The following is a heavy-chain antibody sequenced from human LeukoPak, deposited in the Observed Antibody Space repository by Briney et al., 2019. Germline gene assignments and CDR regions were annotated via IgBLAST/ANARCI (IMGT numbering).Heavy chain of an antibody. J-gene: IGHJ6*03. V-gene: IGHV4-4*02. CDR1: GGSISSSNW. CDR2: IYHSGST. Sequence: TSETLSLTCAVSGGSISSSNWWSWVRQPPGKGLEWIGEIYHSGSTNYNPSLKSRVTISVDKSKNQSSLNLTSLTAADTAVYYCARDRKYYYHMDVWGKGTTVTVSS. CDR3: ARDRKYYYHMDV. D-gene: IGHD1-14*01.